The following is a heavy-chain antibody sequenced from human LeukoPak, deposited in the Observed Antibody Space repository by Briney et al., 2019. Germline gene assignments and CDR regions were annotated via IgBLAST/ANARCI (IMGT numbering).Heavy chain of an antibody. CDR3: ARGPPSQRYYYDSSGYYLNY. J-gene: IGHJ4*02. D-gene: IGHD3-22*01. CDR2: MNPNSGNT. Sequence: ASVKVSCRASGYTFTSYDINWVRQATGQGLEWMGWMNPNSGNTGYAQKFQGRVTITGNTSISTAYMELSSLRSEDTAVYYCARGPPSQRYYYDSSGYYLNYWGQGTLVTVSS. CDR1: GYTFTSYD. V-gene: IGHV1-8*03.